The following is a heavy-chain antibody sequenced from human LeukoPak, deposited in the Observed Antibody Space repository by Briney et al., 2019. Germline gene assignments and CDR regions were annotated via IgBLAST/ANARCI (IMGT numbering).Heavy chain of an antibody. V-gene: IGHV6-1*01. D-gene: IGHD2-15*01. CDR3: ARDVRRVVGA. CDR1: GDSVSSNSAA. Sequence: SRTLSLTCPISGDSVSSNSAAWNWIRQSPSRGLEWLGRTYYRSKWYNDYAVSVESRITINPDISKNQFSLQLNSVTPEDTAVYYCARDVRRVVGAWGQGTLVTVSS. J-gene: IGHJ5*02. CDR2: TYYRSKWYN.